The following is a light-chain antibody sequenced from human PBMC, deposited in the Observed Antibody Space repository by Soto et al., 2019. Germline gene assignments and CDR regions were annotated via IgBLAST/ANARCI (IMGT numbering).Light chain of an antibody. Sequence: DIQMTQSPSTLSASVGERVTITCRASQSVTNWLAWYQQKPGKAPKLLIYDVSSLESGVPSRFSGSGSGTDFILTISSLQPEDFATYYCQQLNSYPPTFGQGTRLEIK. V-gene: IGKV1-5*01. J-gene: IGKJ5*01. CDR1: QSVTNW. CDR3: QQLNSYPPT. CDR2: DVS.